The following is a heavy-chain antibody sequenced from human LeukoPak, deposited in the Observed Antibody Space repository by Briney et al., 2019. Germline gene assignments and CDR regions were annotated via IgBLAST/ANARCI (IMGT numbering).Heavy chain of an antibody. CDR2: IYYSGST. J-gene: IGHJ3*02. CDR1: GGSIGSGGYY. CDR3: ARRQWLQFSPNAFDI. Sequence: SETLSLTCTVSGGSIGSGGYYWSWIRQPPGKGLEWIGYIYYSGSTNYNPSLKSRVTISVDTSKNQFSLKLSSVTAADTAVYYCARRQWLQFSPNAFDIWGQGTMVTVSS. V-gene: IGHV4-61*08. D-gene: IGHD5-24*01.